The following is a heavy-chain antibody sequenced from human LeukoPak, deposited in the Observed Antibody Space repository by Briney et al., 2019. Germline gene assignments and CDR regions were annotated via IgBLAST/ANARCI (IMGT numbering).Heavy chain of an antibody. V-gene: IGHV3-9*01. Sequence: SGGSLRLSCAVSGFTFDDYAMHWVRQVPGKGLEWVAGISWNSDTRGYVDSVKGRFTISRDNARNSLYLQMNSLRAEDTAVYYCAKERYPGGYSYGYGNWGQGTLVTVSS. J-gene: IGHJ4*02. CDR1: GFTFDDYA. CDR2: ISWNSDTR. D-gene: IGHD5-18*01. CDR3: AKERYPGGYSYGYGN.